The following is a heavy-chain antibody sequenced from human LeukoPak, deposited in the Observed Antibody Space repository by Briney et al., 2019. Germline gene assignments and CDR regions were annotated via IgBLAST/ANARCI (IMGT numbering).Heavy chain of an antibody. D-gene: IGHD3/OR15-3a*01. CDR2: IAVGRGNT. J-gene: IGHJ6*03. V-gene: IGHV1-58*02. CDR3: ATNSDFWTGYYYYYMDV. Sequence: SVKVSCKASGFAFTSSTMQRVRQARGQRLEWIGWIAVGRGNTNYAQQFQERVTITRDMSTSTAYMELSSLRSEDTAVYYCATNSDFWTGYYYYYMDVWGKGTTVTVSS. CDR1: GFAFTSST.